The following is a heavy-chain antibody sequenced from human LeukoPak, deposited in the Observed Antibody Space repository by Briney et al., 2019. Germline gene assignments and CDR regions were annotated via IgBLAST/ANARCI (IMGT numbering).Heavy chain of an antibody. J-gene: IGHJ4*02. Sequence: GGSLRLSCAASGFTFSSYEMNWLRQAPGKGLEWGSYISRSSTTIFYADSVKGRFTISRESAKNSLYLQMNSLRAEDTAVYYCARGSDYYDSNGFGYWGQGTLVTVSS. CDR3: ARGSDYYDSNGFGY. CDR2: ISRSSTTI. V-gene: IGHV3-48*03. CDR1: GFTFSSYE. D-gene: IGHD3-22*01.